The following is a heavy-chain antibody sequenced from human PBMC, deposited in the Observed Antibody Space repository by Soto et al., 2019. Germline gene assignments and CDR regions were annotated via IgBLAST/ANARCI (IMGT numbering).Heavy chain of an antibody. V-gene: IGHV4-59*01. J-gene: IGHJ4*02. CDR1: RGSISPFY. CDR3: ARVGGVAARTFDY. Sequence: SETLSLTCTLSRGSISPFYWSFVRQPPGKGLEWIGYLYYSGNTNYNPSLKSRVTISVDASKNQVSLRLTSVTAADTAVYYCARVGGVAARTFDYWGQGTVVTVSS. D-gene: IGHD2-15*01. CDR2: LYYSGNT.